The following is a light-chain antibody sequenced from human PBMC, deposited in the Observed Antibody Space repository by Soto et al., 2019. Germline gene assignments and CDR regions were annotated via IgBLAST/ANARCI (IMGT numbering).Light chain of an antibody. J-gene: IGKJ4*01. Sequence: PGERVTLSCRASQSVSSSYLTWYQQKPGQAPRLLIYGASTRATGIPARFSGSGSGTEFTLTISSLQSEDFAVYYCQQYNNWPLTFGGGTTGDIK. CDR1: QSVSSSY. CDR3: QQYNNWPLT. CDR2: GAS. V-gene: IGKV3D-15*01.